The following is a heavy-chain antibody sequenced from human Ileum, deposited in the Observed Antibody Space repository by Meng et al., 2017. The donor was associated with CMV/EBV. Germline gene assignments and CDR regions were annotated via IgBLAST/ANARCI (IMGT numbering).Heavy chain of an antibody. D-gene: IGHD3-10*01. Sequence: QLHLQQGGHGLLKTSETLSLTCAVFGGSFTGYYWSWSRQSPGKGLEWIGEITHSGRTSYNLSLKSRVTISVDMSKYQFSLKLTSVTAADTAIYYCARGLASGWPDYWGQETLVTVSS. V-gene: IGHV4-34*01. J-gene: IGHJ4*02. CDR1: GGSFTGYY. CDR2: ITHSGRT. CDR3: ARGLASGWPDY.